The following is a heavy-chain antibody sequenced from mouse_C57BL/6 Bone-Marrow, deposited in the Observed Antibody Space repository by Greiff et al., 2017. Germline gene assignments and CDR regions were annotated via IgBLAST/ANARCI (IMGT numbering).Heavy chain of an antibody. V-gene: IGHV1-53*01. CDR1: GYTFTSYW. CDR3: ARKGNYYGSSSYYAMDY. CDR2: INPSNGGT. J-gene: IGHJ4*01. D-gene: IGHD1-1*01. Sequence: QVQLQQPGTELVKPGASVKLSCKASGYTFTSYWMHWVKKRPGQGLEWIGNINPSNGGTNYNEKFKSKATLTVDKSSSTAYMQLSSLTSDDSAVYYCARKGNYYGSSSYYAMDYWGQGTSVTVSS.